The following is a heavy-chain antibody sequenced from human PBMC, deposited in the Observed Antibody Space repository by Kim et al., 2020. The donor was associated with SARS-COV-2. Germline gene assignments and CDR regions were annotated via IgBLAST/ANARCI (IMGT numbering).Heavy chain of an antibody. CDR1: GFTFSSYA. V-gene: IGHV3-23*01. J-gene: IGHJ3*02. CDR2: ISGRGGHR. CDR3: AKDPLYSGYDRGAFDI. Sequence: GGSLRLSCEASGFTFSSYAMSWVRQAPGKGLEWVSAISGRGGHRWHADSVKGRFTISRDNSKNTLYLQMNNLRAADTAVYYCAKDPLYSGYDRGAFDIWGQGTMVTVSS. D-gene: IGHD5-12*01.